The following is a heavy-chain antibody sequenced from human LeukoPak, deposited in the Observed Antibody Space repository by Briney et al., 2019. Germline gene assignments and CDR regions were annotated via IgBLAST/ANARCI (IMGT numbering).Heavy chain of an antibody. J-gene: IGHJ4*02. CDR1: GFTFSSYG. D-gene: IGHD2-15*01. V-gene: IGHV3-21*01. Sequence: GGSLRLSCAASGFTFSSYGMSWVRQAPGKGLEWVSSISSSSSYIYYADSVKGRFTISRDNAKNSLYLQMNSLRAEDTAVYYCARVGVVAATDYWGQGTLVTVSS. CDR2: ISSSSSYI. CDR3: ARVGVVAATDY.